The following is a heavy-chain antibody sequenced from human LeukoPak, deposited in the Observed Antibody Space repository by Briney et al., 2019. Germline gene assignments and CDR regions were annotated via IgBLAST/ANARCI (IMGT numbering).Heavy chain of an antibody. V-gene: IGHV4-31*03. CDR2: IYYSGSA. Sequence: SQTLSLTCTVSGGSISSCGYLWTWIRQHPGKGLEWIGYIYYSGSAYYDPSLKSRVTISGDTSKNQYPLKLSSVTAADTAVYYCARARSSYYFDYWGQGTLVTFSS. D-gene: IGHD2-15*01. CDR1: GGSISSCGYL. CDR3: ARARSSYYFDY. J-gene: IGHJ4*02.